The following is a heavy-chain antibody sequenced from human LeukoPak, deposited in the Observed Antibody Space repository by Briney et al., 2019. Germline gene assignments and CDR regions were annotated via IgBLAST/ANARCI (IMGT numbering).Heavy chain of an antibody. Sequence: GGSLRLSCAASGFTFSSYWMSWVRQAPGKGLEWVANIKQDGSEKYYVDSVKGRFTISRDNAKNSLYLQMNSLRAEDTAVYYCARAVDYYYDSSGYYYFDYWGQGTLVTVSS. V-gene: IGHV3-7*01. D-gene: IGHD3-22*01. CDR3: ARAVDYYYDSSGYYYFDY. CDR1: GFTFSSYW. J-gene: IGHJ4*02. CDR2: IKQDGSEK.